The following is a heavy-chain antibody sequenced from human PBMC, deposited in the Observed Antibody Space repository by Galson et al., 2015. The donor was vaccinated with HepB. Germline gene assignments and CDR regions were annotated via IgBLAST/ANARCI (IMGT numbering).Heavy chain of an antibody. Sequence: SETLSLTCTVSGGSISSYYWSWIRQPPGKGLEWIGYIYYSGSTNYNPSLKSRVTISVDTSKNQFSLKLSSVTAADTAVYYCARLRYYYDSSVFDAFDIWGQGTMVTVSS. V-gene: IGHV4-59*08. CDR1: GGSISSYY. CDR3: ARLRYYYDSSVFDAFDI. CDR2: IYYSGST. J-gene: IGHJ3*02. D-gene: IGHD3-22*01.